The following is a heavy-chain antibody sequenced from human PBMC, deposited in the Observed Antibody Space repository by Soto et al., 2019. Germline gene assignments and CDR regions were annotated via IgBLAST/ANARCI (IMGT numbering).Heavy chain of an antibody. D-gene: IGHD3-22*01. CDR1: GFSLSTSGTR. J-gene: IGHJ4*02. CDR2: IDRDEDR. CDR3: ARMRSDYDSSGLDY. V-gene: IGHV2-70*04. Sequence: SGPTLVKPTETLTLTCTFSGFSLSTSGTRVSWIRQAPGKALEWLARIDRDEDRFYSTSLKTRLTISKDTSKNQVVLTMTKMDPVDTATYYCARMRSDYDSSGLDYWGQGILVTVSS.